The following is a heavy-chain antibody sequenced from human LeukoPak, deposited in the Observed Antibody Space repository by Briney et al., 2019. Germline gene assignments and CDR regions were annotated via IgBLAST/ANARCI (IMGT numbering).Heavy chain of an antibody. CDR1: GGSISSSSYY. Sequence: PSETLSLTCTVSGGSISSSSYYWGWIRQPPGKGLEWIGSIYYSGSTYYNPSLKSRVTISVDTSKNQFSLKLSSVTAADTAVYYCARIIAARPRYYYYMDVWGKGTTVTVSS. V-gene: IGHV4-39*01. CDR2: IYYSGST. CDR3: ARIIAARPRYYYYMDV. D-gene: IGHD6-6*01. J-gene: IGHJ6*03.